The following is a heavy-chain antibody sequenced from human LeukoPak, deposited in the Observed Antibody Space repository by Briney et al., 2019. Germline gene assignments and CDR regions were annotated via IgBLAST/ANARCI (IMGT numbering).Heavy chain of an antibody. J-gene: IGHJ1*01. V-gene: IGHV4-59*01. Sequence: SETLSLTCTVSGGSISRNNWSWIRQPPGKGLEWIGYVYYSGRTNYNHSLKSRVTISVDASQNQFSLKLSSVPAADTAVYYCARAPFPEFFQRWGQGTLVTVPS. CDR3: ARAPFPEFFQR. CDR1: GGSISRNN. CDR2: VYYSGRT.